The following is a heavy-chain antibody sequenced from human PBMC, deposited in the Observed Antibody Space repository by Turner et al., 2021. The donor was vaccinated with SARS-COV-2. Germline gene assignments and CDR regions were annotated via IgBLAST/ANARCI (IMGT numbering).Heavy chain of an antibody. CDR1: GFTFSRYG. CDR2: IWYDGSNK. V-gene: IGHV3-33*06. CDR3: AKSGFGYSSGWGYFDY. Sequence: QVQLLESGGGVVQPGRSLRLSCAVSGFTFSRYGMHWVRQAPGKGLEWVAVIWYDGSNKYYAGSVKGRFTISRDNSKDTLYLQMNTLRAEDTAVYYCAKSGFGYSSGWGYFDYWGQGTLVTVSS. J-gene: IGHJ4*02. D-gene: IGHD6-19*01.